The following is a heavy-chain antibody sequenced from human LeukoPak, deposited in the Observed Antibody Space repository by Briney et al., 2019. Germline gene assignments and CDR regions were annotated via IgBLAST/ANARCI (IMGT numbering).Heavy chain of an antibody. CDR3: ASYYDFWSGYYRGDAFDI. CDR2: INHSGST. Sequence: NSSETLSLTCAVYGGSFSGYYWSWIRQPPGKGLEWIGEINHSGSTNYNPSLKSRVTISVDTSKNQFSLKLSSVTAADTAVYYCASYYDFWSGYYRGDAFDIWGQGTMVTVSS. CDR1: GGSFSGYY. J-gene: IGHJ3*02. V-gene: IGHV4-34*01. D-gene: IGHD3-3*01.